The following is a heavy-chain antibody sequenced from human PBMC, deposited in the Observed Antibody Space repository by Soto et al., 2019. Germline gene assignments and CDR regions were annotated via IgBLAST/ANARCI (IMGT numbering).Heavy chain of an antibody. CDR3: ARDSGNYRNAFDI. V-gene: IGHV1-18*04. J-gene: IGHJ3*02. CDR2: INNYNGNK. D-gene: IGHD3-16*02. CDR1: GYSFNNYG. Sequence: QGQMVQSGDEVKKPGASVRVSCTASGYSFNNYGVSWVRQAPGQGLDWMGWINNYNGNKKFSQRFLGRVTLTTDRVENSAYMELGNLRSDDTAVYFGARDSGNYRNAFDIWSQGTMVTVSS.